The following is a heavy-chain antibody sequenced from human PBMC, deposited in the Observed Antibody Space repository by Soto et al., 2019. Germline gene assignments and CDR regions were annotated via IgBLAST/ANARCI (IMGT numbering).Heavy chain of an antibody. CDR3: ARDLVGATFGRYGLDV. Sequence: ASVKVSCKASGYTFSNYGITWVRQAPGQGLEWMGWIIPHNGDTNYAQRLQGRVTMTADTSTSTAYMELRSLSSDDTAVFYCARDLVGATFGRYGLDVWGQGTTVTVSS. J-gene: IGHJ6*02. D-gene: IGHD1-26*01. CDR1: GYTFSNYG. CDR2: IIPHNGDT. V-gene: IGHV1-18*04.